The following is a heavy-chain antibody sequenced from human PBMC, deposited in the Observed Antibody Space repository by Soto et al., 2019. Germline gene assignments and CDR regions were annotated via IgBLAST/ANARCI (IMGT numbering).Heavy chain of an antibody. CDR2: ITARGDTT. Sequence: LRLSCTASGFAFKNYAMAWVRQAPGQGLEWVSAITARGDTTYYADSVRGRFSISRDNSRNTLFLHMGSLRAGDTALYYCVRGIYPSSAGGPFDSWGQGALVTVSS. CDR1: GFAFKNYA. D-gene: IGHD3-22*01. CDR3: VRGIYPSSAGGPFDS. V-gene: IGHV3-23*01. J-gene: IGHJ4*02.